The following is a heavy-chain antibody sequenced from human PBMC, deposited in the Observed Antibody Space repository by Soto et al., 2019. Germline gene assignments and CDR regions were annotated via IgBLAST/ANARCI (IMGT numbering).Heavy chain of an antibody. CDR3: ARDETVFSGGSCYVGGFDY. D-gene: IGHD2-15*01. J-gene: IGHJ4*02. CDR1: GGSIRSYY. CDR2: IYYSGST. V-gene: IGHV4-59*01. Sequence: PSETLSLTCTVSGGSIRSYYWSWIRQPPGKGLEWIGYIYYSGSTNYNPSLKSRVTISVDTSKNQFSLKLNSVTAADTAVYYCARDETVFSGGSCYVGGFDYCGQLTLVPVSS.